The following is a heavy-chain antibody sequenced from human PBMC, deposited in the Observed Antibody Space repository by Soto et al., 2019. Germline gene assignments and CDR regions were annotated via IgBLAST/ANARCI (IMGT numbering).Heavy chain of an antibody. CDR3: AGRRKTRLVRDNWFDP. J-gene: IGHJ5*02. CDR1: GYSFTSYC. CDR2: IDPSDSYT. Sequence: EVQLVQSGAEVKKPGESLRISCKGSGYSFTSYCISWVRQMPGKGLEWMGRIDPSDSYTNNSPSFQGHVTISADKSIXTAYLQWSSLKASDTAMYYCAGRRKTRLVRDNWFDPWGQGTLVTVSS. D-gene: IGHD6-19*01. V-gene: IGHV5-10-1*01.